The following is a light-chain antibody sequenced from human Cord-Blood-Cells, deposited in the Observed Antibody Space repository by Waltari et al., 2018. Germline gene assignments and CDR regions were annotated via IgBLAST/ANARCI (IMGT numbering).Light chain of an antibody. V-gene: IGLV2-14*01. J-gene: IGLJ2*01. CDR3: CSYTSSSTRV. Sequence: QSALTQPASVSGSPGQSITIPCTGTSSDVGGFNYVSWYQQPPGKAPKLMIYEVSNRPSGVSNRFSGSKSGNTASLTISGLQAEDEADYYCCSYTSSSTRVFGGGTKLTVL. CDR2: EVS. CDR1: SSDVGGFNY.